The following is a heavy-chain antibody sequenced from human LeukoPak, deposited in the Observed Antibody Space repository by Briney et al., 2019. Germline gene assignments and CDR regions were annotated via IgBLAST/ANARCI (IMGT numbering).Heavy chain of an antibody. CDR1: GGSISSGSYY. Sequence: SETLSLACTVSGGSISSGSYYWSWIRQPAGKGLEWIGRIYTSGSTNYNPSLKSRVTISVDTSNNQFSLKLSSVTAADTAVYYCARVLVGASYYYYYMDVWGKGTTVTVSS. CDR2: IYTSGST. CDR3: ARVLVGASYYYYYMDV. J-gene: IGHJ6*03. D-gene: IGHD1-26*01. V-gene: IGHV4-61*02.